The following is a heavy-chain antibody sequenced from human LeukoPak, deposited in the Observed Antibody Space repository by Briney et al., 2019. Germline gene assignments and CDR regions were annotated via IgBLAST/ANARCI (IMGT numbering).Heavy chain of an antibody. CDR1: GYSISSGYY. V-gene: IGHV4-38-2*02. Sequence: SETLSLTCTVSGYSISSGYYWGWIRQPPGKGLEWIGSIYHSGSTNYNPSLKSRVTMSVDTSKNQFSLKLSSVTAADTAVYYCARDTTVLLWFGESKNPRTRRNAFDIWGQGTMVTVSS. CDR2: IYHSGST. D-gene: IGHD3-10*01. CDR3: ARDTTVLLWFGESKNPRTRRNAFDI. J-gene: IGHJ3*02.